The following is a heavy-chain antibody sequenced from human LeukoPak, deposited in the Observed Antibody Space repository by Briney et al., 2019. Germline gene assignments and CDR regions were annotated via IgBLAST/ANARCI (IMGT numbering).Heavy chain of an antibody. V-gene: IGHV6-1*01. CDR1: GDSVSTSGVA. Sequence: SQTLSLTFAISGDSVSTSGVAWNRVRQSPSRGLEWLGRTYYTSKWNTDYAVSVKSRIVVNPDTSKNQFSLQLNSVTSEDTAVYYCARGRASAFDVWGQGTMVTVSS. J-gene: IGHJ3*01. CDR3: ARGRASAFDV. D-gene: IGHD6-25*01. CDR2: TYYTSKWNT.